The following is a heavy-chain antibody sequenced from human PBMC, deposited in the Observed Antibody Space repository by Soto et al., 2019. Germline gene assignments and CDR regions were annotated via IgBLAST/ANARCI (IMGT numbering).Heavy chain of an antibody. CDR1: VGSISSYY. V-gene: IGHV4-59*08. J-gene: IGHJ4*02. Sequence: PSETLSLTCTVSVGSISSYYWSWIRQPPGKGLEWIGYIYYSGSTNYNPSLKSRVTISVDTSKNQFSLKLSSVTAADTAVYYCARRARLHLGELSYYFDYWGQGTLVTVSS. D-gene: IGHD3-16*02. CDR2: IYYSGST. CDR3: ARRARLHLGELSYYFDY.